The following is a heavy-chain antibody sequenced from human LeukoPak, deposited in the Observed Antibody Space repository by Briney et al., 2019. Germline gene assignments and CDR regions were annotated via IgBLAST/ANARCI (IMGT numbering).Heavy chain of an antibody. J-gene: IGHJ5*02. CDR1: GYTFTNYD. CDR3: ARKSCTSTSCLHP. V-gene: IGHV1-8*01. D-gene: IGHD2-2*01. Sequence: GASVKVSCKGSGYTFTNYDINWVRQAAGQGKEWMAWMNPNTGKSGFAQRFQGRITITRDTSIHTAYLELSSLGPEDTAVYYCARKSCTSTSCLHPWGQGTLVTVSS. CDR2: MNPNTGKS.